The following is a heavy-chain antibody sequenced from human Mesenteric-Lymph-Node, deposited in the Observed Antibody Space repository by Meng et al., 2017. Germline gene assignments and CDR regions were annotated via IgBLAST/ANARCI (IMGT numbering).Heavy chain of an antibody. CDR3: ATLGLGWSGFDF. D-gene: IGHD6-19*01. CDR1: GGSFSNYY. J-gene: IGHJ4*02. CDR2: VSHGGTT. Sequence: QVQLQQWGAGLLKPSETLSLTCAVYGGSFSNYYWNWIRQSPGKGLEWIGEVSHGGTTNYNPSLKSRVSISVDTSSNQFSLELTSVTAADMAVYYCATLGLGWSGFDFWGQGTLVTVSS. V-gene: IGHV4-34*01.